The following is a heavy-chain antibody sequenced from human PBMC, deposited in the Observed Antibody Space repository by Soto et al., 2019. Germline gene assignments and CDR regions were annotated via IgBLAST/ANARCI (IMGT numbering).Heavy chain of an antibody. CDR3: AKDLSEYSRSSPAS. CDR2: ISYDGSNK. D-gene: IGHD5-12*01. J-gene: IGHJ5*02. Sequence: QVQLVESGGGVVQPGRSLRLSCAASGFTFSSYAMHWVRQAPGKGLEWVAVISYDGSNKYYADSVKGRFTISRDNSKNTLYLQMNSLRAEDTAVYYCAKDLSEYSRSSPASWGQGTLVTVSS. CDR1: GFTFSSYA. V-gene: IGHV3-30-3*01.